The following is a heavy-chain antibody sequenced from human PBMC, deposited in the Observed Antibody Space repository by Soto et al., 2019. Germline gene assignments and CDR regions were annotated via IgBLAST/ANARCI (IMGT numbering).Heavy chain of an antibody. CDR2: FDPEDGET. CDR1: GYTLTDLS. V-gene: IGHV1-24*01. J-gene: IGHJ3*02. Sequence: ASVKFSFKFSGYTLTDLSMHWVRQAPGKGLEWMGGFDPEDGETIYAQKFQGRVTMTEDTSTDTAYMELSSLRSEDTAVYYCATNYYDSSGSGAFDIWGQGTMVTVSS. D-gene: IGHD3-22*01. CDR3: ATNYYDSSGSGAFDI.